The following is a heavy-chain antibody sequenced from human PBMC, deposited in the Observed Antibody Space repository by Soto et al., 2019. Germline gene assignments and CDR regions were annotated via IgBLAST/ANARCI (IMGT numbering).Heavy chain of an antibody. CDR2: IYHSGST. V-gene: IGHV4-4*02. Sequence: PSETLSLTCAVSGGSISSSNWWSWVRQPPGKGLEWIGEIYHSGSTNYSPSLKSRVTISVDKSKNQFSLKLSSVTAADTAVYYCARDPSILTGYQRPSSWGQGTLVTVSS. D-gene: IGHD3-9*01. CDR1: GGSISSSNW. J-gene: IGHJ5*02. CDR3: ARDPSILTGYQRPSS.